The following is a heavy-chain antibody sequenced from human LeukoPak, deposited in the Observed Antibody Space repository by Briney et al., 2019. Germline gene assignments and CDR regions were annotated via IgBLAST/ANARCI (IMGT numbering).Heavy chain of an antibody. Sequence: PGGSLRLSCAASGFKLNGKWMTWVRQAPGKGLEWVANINQDGSQKYYVDSVKGRFTISRDNAKSSLYLEMSGLRAEDTAVYYCADPPSDYWGQGTLVAVSS. CDR3: ADPPSDY. V-gene: IGHV3-7*01. J-gene: IGHJ4*02. CDR1: GFKLNGKW. CDR2: INQDGSQK.